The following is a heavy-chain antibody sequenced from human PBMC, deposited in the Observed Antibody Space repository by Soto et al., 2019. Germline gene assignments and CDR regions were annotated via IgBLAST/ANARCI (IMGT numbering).Heavy chain of an antibody. CDR1: GFTFSSYS. Sequence: PGGSLRLSCAASGFTFSSYSMNWVRQAPGKGLEWVSSISSSSSYIYYADSVKGRFTISRDNAKNSLYLQMNSLRAEDTAVYYCARDRPGIAAAGNFVRLGHTTANWFDPWGQGTLVTVSA. CDR2: ISSSSSYI. CDR3: ARDRPGIAAAGNFVRLGHTTANWFDP. J-gene: IGHJ5*02. D-gene: IGHD6-13*01. V-gene: IGHV3-21*01.